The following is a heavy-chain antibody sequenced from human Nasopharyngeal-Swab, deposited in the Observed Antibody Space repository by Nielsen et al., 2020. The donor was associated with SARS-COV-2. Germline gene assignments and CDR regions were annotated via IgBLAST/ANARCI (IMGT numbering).Heavy chain of an antibody. CDR3: ARSKRSIGYCSSTSCYDVDYFDY. Sequence: GESLKISCAASGFTFSSYDMHWVRQATGKGLERVSAIGTAGDTYYPGSVKGRFTISRENAKNSLYLQMNSLRAGDTAVYYCARSKRSIGYCSSTSCYDVDYFDYWGQGTLVTVSS. J-gene: IGHJ4*02. D-gene: IGHD2-2*01. CDR2: IGTAGDT. V-gene: IGHV3-13*01. CDR1: GFTFSSYD.